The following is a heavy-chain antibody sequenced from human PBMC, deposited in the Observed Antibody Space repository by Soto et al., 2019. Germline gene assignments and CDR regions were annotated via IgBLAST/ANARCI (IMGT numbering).Heavy chain of an antibody. CDR3: ASVAI. J-gene: IGHJ4*02. Sequence: EVQLVESGGGLVQPGGSLRLSCAASGFTFSNYWMSWVRQAPGKGLEWVANIKQDGTAKNYVDSVRVRFTISRDNAQNSLDLQMNSLTAEDTAVYYCASVAIWGQGTLVTVSS. CDR1: GFTFSNYW. D-gene: IGHD5-12*01. V-gene: IGHV3-7*01. CDR2: IKQDGTAK.